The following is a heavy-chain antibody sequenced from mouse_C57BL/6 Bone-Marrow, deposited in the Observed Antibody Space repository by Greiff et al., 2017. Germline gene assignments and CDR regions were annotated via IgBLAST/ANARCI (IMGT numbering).Heavy chain of an antibody. J-gene: IGHJ2*01. D-gene: IGHD1-1*01. CDR1: GFTFSSYA. V-gene: IGHV5-4*01. Sequence: DVKLVESGGGLVKPGGSLKLSCAASGFTFSSYAMSWVRQTPEKRLEWVATISDGGSYTYYPDNVKGRFTISRDNAKNNLYLQMSHLKSEDAAMFYCARESFDYGSSRCFDYWGQGTTLTVSS. CDR2: ISDGGSYT. CDR3: ARESFDYGSSRCFDY.